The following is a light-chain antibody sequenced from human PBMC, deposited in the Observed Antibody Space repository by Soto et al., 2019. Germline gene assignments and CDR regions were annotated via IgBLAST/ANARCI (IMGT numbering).Light chain of an antibody. Sequence: DIQMTQSPSSLSASVGDRVTITCRASQGISTYLNWYQQKPGKAPKLLIYVASSLQSGVPSRFSGSGSETDFTLTISSLQPEDFATYSCHHSTAWTFGQGTKVEIK. J-gene: IGKJ1*01. CDR2: VAS. CDR3: HHSTAWT. V-gene: IGKV1-39*01. CDR1: QGISTY.